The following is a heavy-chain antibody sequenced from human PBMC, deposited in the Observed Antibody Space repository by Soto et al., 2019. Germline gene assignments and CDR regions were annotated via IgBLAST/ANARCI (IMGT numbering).Heavy chain of an antibody. V-gene: IGHV4-31*03. Sequence: SEPLSLTYTLSAASLYIGGYYWAWIRRNPGKGLVGIGYIYYSGVAYYKPSLGSRVNISVDTSKNQFSLELTSVTAADTAVYYCARDGSSTANWLDPWGQGLLVTVSS. CDR3: ARDGSSTANWLDP. J-gene: IGHJ5*02. CDR2: IYYSGVA. D-gene: IGHD2-2*01. CDR1: AASLYIGGYY.